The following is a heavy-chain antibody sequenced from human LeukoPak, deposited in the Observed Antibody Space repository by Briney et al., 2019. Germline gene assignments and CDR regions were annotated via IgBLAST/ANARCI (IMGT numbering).Heavy chain of an antibody. D-gene: IGHD2-2*01. V-gene: IGHV3-21*01. CDR2: ISSSSSYI. Sequence: GGPLRLSCAASGFTFSSYSMNWVRQAPGKGLEWGSSISSSSSYIYYADSVKGRFTISRDNAKNSLYLQMNSLRAEDTAVYYCARDPREVVPAAATPDYWGQGTLVTVSS. CDR1: GFTFSSYS. CDR3: ARDPREVVPAAATPDY. J-gene: IGHJ4*02.